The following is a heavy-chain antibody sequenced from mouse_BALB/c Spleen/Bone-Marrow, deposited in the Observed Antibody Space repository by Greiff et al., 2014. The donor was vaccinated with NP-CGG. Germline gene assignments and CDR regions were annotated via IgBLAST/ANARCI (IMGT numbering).Heavy chain of an antibody. CDR2: PSNGNT. J-gene: IGHJ4*01. Sequence: PSNGNTKYDPKFQGKATIKEDTSSNTAYLQLSSLTSEDTAVYYCSREGYASNYAMDYWGQGTSVTVSS. D-gene: IGHD1-1*01. CDR3: SREGYASNYAMDY. V-gene: IGHV14-3*02.